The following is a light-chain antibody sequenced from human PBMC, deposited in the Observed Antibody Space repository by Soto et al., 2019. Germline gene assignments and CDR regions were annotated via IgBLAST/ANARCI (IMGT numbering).Light chain of an antibody. CDR2: DVS. CDR3: CSDAGSDE. V-gene: IGLV2-11*01. CDR1: SSDVGGYNY. Sequence: QSALTQPRSVSGSPGPSVTISCTGTSSDVGGYNYVSWDQQHPGKAPKLMIYDVSTRPSGVPDRFSGSKSGNTASLTVAGLQAEEEADYDCCSDAGSDEFGGGTKETVL. J-gene: IGLJ2*01.